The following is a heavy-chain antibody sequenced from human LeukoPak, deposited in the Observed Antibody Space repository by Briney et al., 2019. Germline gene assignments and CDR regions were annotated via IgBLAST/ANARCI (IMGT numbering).Heavy chain of an antibody. V-gene: IGHV3-15*01. CDR2: IKSKTDGGTT. Sequence: GGSLRLSCAASGFTLSNAWMSWVRQAPGKGLEWVGRIKSKTDGGTTGYAAPVKGRFTISRDDSKNTLYLQMNSLKTEDTAVYYCTTASGWYPNGDYWGQGTLVTVSS. J-gene: IGHJ4*02. D-gene: IGHD6-19*01. CDR3: TTASGWYPNGDY. CDR1: GFTLSNAW.